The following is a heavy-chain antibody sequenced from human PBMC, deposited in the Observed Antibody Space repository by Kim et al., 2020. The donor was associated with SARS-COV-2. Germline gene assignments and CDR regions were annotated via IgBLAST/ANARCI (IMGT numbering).Heavy chain of an antibody. J-gene: IGHJ4*02. D-gene: IGHD3-22*01. CDR3: ARGGEYYDSSSYYQFDY. V-gene: IGHV3-11*06. Sequence: VKGRFTISRDNAKNSLFLQMNSLRAEDTAVYFCARGGEYYDSSSYYQFDYWGQGILVTVSS.